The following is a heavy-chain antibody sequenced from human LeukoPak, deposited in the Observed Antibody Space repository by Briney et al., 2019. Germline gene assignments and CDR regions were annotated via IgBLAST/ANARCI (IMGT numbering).Heavy chain of an antibody. Sequence: AASVKVSCKASGYTFTSCGISWVRQAPGQGLEWMGWISAYNGNTNYAQKLQGRVTMTTDTSTSTAYMELRSLRSDDTAVYYCARYYYDSSGYRVLFDYWGQGTLVTVSS. CDR2: ISAYNGNT. V-gene: IGHV1-18*01. CDR1: GYTFTSCG. D-gene: IGHD3-22*01. CDR3: ARYYYDSSGYRVLFDY. J-gene: IGHJ4*02.